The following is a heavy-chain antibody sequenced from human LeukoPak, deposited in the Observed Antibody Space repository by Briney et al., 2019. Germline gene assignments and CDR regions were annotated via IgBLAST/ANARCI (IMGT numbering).Heavy chain of an antibody. CDR1: GFTFSSYG. CDR3: AKGDPPTYYDILTGQDY. J-gene: IGHJ4*02. CDR2: ISYDGSNK. V-gene: IGHV3-30*18. D-gene: IGHD3-9*01. Sequence: GRSLRLSCAASGFTFSSYGMHWVRQAPGKGLEWVAVISYDGSNKYYADSVKGRFTISRDNSKNMLYLQLNSLRAEDTAVYYCAKGDPPTYYDILTGQDYWGQGTLVTVSS.